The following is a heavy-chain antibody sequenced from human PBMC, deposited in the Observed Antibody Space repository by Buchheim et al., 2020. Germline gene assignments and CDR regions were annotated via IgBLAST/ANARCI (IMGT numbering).Heavy chain of an antibody. V-gene: IGHV3-7*01. CDR1: GFTFTTYW. CDR2: IKQDGSEK. D-gene: IGHD5-24*01. J-gene: IGHJ4*02. CDR3: ARRRGDHTHYYFDY. Sequence: EVQLVESGGGLVQPGGSLRLSCGASGFTFTTYWMSWVRQAPGKGLEWLANIKQDGSEKYYVDSVKGRFTISRDNAKNSLYLQMNSLRAGDTAVYDCARRRGDHTHYYFDYWGQGTL.